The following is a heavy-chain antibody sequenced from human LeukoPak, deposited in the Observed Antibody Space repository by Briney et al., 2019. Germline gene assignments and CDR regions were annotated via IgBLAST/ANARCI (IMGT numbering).Heavy chain of an antibody. J-gene: IGHJ3*02. Sequence: GASVKVSCKASGYTFTGYGISWVRQAPGQGLEWMGWISAYNGNTNYAQKLQGRVTMTTDTSTSTAYMELRSLRSDDTAVYYCARRYCSSTSCYDAFDIWGQGTMVTVSS. CDR2: ISAYNGNT. CDR1: GYTFTGYG. CDR3: ARRYCSSTSCYDAFDI. V-gene: IGHV1-18*01. D-gene: IGHD2-2*01.